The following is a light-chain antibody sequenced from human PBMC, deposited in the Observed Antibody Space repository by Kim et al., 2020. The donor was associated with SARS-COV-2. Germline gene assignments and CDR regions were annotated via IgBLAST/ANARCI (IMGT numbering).Light chain of an antibody. CDR3: QNYISAPLT. J-gene: IGKJ4*01. V-gene: IGKV1-27*01. CDR1: QDIRNY. CDR2: DTS. Sequence: ASVGDRAAITCRATQDIRNYLAWYQQKPGGPPKLLIADTSTLQSGVPSRFRGGKAGTDFTLTITSLQPEDVATYYCQNYISAPLTFGGGTKVDIK.